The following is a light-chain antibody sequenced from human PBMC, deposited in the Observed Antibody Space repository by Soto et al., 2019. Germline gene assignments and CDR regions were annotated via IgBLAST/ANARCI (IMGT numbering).Light chain of an antibody. J-gene: IGLJ1*01. V-gene: IGLV1-44*01. Sequence: QSVLTQPPSASGTPGQRVTISCSGSSSNIGSNTVNWYQQRPGTAPKLLIYSNNQRPSGVPDRFSGSKSGTSASLAISGLQSEDEADYYCAAWDDSLNGYVFGTETKVTVL. CDR1: SSNIGSNT. CDR3: AAWDDSLNGYV. CDR2: SNN.